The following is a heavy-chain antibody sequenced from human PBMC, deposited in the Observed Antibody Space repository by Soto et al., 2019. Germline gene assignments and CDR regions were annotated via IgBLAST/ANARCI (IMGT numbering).Heavy chain of an antibody. Sequence: QVQLVQSGAEMKKPGSSVKVSCQSSGGTFNTYAMNWVRQAPGQGPEWMGDISPMFGAANYAPKFQGRVTITAYESTGTSYMQLSSLTSADTALYFCAREVQVHTPAFVYWGQGTLVTVSS. CDR2: ISPMFGAA. CDR3: AREVQVHTPAFVY. CDR1: GGTFNTYA. J-gene: IGHJ4*02. V-gene: IGHV1-69*19. D-gene: IGHD3-10*01.